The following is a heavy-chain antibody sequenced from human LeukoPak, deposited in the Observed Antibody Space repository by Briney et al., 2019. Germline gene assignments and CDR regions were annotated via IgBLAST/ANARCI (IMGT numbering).Heavy chain of an antibody. D-gene: IGHD6-13*01. V-gene: IGHV5-51*01. CDR3: ATGYSNSWYEF. J-gene: IGHJ5*01. Sequence: YSPSFQGQVTISADKSISTAYLQWSSLKASDTAMYYCATGYSNSWYEFWGQGTLVTVSS.